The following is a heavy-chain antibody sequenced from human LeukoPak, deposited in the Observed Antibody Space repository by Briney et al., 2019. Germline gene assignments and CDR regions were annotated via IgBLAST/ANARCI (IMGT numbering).Heavy chain of an antibody. CDR1: GGSISSYY. CDR3: ARLGYYYYGMDV. J-gene: IGHJ6*02. Sequence: SETLSLTCTVSGGSISSYYWSWIRQPPGKGLEWIGYIYYSGSTNYNPSLKSRVTISVDTSKNQFSLKPSSVTAADTAVYYCARLGYYYYGMDVWGQGTTVTVSS. V-gene: IGHV4-59*08. CDR2: IYYSGST. D-gene: IGHD1-26*01.